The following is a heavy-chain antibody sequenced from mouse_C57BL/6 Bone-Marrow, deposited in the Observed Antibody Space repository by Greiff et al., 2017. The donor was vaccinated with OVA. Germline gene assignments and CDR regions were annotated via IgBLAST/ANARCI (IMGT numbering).Heavy chain of an antibody. CDR3: TRGDSNYYAMDY. J-gene: IGHJ4*01. D-gene: IGHD2-5*01. CDR2: IDPETGGT. CDR1: GYTFTDYE. V-gene: IGHV1-15*01. Sequence: VQLQQPGAELVRPGASVTLSCKASGYTFTDYELHWVKQTPVHGLEWIGAIDPETGGTAYNQKFKGKAILTADKSSSTAYMELRSLTSEDSADYYCTRGDSNYYAMDYWGQGTSVTVSS.